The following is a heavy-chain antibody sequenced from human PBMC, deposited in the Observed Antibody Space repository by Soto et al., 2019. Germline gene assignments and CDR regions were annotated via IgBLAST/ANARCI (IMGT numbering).Heavy chain of an antibody. Sequence: QVQLVESGGGVVQPGRSLRLSCAASGFTFSSYGMHWVRQAPGKGLEWVAVISYDGSNKYYADSVKGRFTISRDNSKITLYLQMNSLRAEDTAVYYCAKAMVRGAQSYYFDYWGQGTLVTVSS. CDR3: AKAMVRGAQSYYFDY. CDR2: ISYDGSNK. V-gene: IGHV3-30*18. J-gene: IGHJ4*02. D-gene: IGHD3-10*01. CDR1: GFTFSSYG.